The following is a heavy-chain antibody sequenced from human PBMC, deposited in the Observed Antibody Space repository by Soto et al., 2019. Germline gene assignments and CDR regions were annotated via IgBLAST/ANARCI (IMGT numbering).Heavy chain of an antibody. J-gene: IGHJ6*02. D-gene: IGHD3-22*01. CDR1: GGSFSGYY. V-gene: IGHV4-34*01. Sequence: SETLSLTCAVYGGSFSGYYWSWIRQPPGKGLEWIGEINHSGSTNYNPSLKSRVTISVDTSKNQFSLKLSSVTAAVTAVYYCARGTHRRSGSSYFFYGMDVWGQGTTVTVSS. CDR2: INHSGST. CDR3: ARGTHRRSGSSYFFYGMDV.